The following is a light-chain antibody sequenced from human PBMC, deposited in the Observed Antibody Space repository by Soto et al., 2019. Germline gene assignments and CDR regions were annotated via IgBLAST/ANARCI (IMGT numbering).Light chain of an antibody. CDR1: QNVGSNA. CDR3: HQHRTLPYT. Sequence: ETVLTQSPGTLVLSPGDRATLSCRASQNVGSNALVWFQQRPGQAPRLLIYAAFSRATGIPDRFSGSGSGTDFTLTITRLEPEYSAVYFCHQHRTLPYTFGQGTKLEIK. CDR2: AAF. J-gene: IGKJ2*01. V-gene: IGKV3-20*01.